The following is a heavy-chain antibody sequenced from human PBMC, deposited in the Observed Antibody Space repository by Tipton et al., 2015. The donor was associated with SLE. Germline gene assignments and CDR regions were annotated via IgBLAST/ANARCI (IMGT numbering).Heavy chain of an antibody. J-gene: IGHJ4*02. CDR1: GVSISSGSCY. D-gene: IGHD6-19*01. CDR3: ARGSLAVAAPYFDY. V-gene: IGHV4-61*01. Sequence: LRLSCTVSGVSISSGSCYWCWFRQPPGKGLEWIGYIYYSGSTNYTPSLKSRVTISVDTSKNQFSLKLSSVTAADTAVYYCARGSLAVAAPYFDYWGPGTLVTVSS. CDR2: IYYSGST.